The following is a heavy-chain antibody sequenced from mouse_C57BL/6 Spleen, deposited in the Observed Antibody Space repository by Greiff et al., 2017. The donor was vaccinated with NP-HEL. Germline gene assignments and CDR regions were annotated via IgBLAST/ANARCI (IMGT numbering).Heavy chain of an antibody. J-gene: IGHJ1*03. CDR3: ARDRYWYFDV. CDR1: GYSITSGYY. Sequence: EVKLQESGPGLVKPSQSLSLTCSVTGYSITSGYYWNWIRQFPGNKLEWMGYISYDGSNNYNPSLKNRIPITRYTSKNQLFLKLNSVTTEDTATYYCARDRYWYFDVWGTGTTVTVSS. CDR2: ISYDGSN. V-gene: IGHV3-6*01.